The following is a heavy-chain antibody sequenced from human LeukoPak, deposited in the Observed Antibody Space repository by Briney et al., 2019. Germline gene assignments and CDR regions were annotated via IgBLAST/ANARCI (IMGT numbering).Heavy chain of an antibody. CDR2: IYYSGST. J-gene: IGHJ5*02. CDR1: GGSISSGDYY. V-gene: IGHV4-30-4*01. Sequence: SSQTLSLTCTVSGGSISSGDYYWSWIRQPPGKGLEWIGYIYYSGSTYYNPSLKSRVTISVDTSKNQFSLKLSSVTAADTAVYYCARVWFAYCGGDCLNPWGRGTLVTVSS. CDR3: ARVWFAYCGGDCLNP. D-gene: IGHD2-21*02.